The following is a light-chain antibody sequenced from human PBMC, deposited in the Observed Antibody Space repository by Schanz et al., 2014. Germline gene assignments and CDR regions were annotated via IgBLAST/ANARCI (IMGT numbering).Light chain of an antibody. J-gene: IGLJ2*01. V-gene: IGLV2-23*01. Sequence: QSALTQPASVSGSPVQSVTISCTGISSDVGSYKLVSWYQQHPGKAPKLMIYEATKRPSGVSDRFSGSKSGKTASLTISGLQTEDEADYYCCSYAGDTPHVALGGGTKLTVL. CDR3: CSYAGDTPHVA. CDR1: SSDVGSYKL. CDR2: EAT.